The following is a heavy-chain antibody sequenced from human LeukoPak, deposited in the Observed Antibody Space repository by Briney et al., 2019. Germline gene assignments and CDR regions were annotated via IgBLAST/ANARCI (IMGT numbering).Heavy chain of an antibody. CDR3: ATYTHWVAGDV. J-gene: IGHJ6*02. D-gene: IGHD3-16*01. CDR2: ISWNSGSI. Sequence: PGGSLRLSCAASGFTFDDDAMHWGRQAPGKGLEWVSGISWNSGSIGYADSVKGRFTISRDNARNSLYLQMGSLRAVDTAVYYCATYTHWVAGDVWGQGTTVTVSS. V-gene: IGHV3-9*01. CDR1: GFTFDDDA.